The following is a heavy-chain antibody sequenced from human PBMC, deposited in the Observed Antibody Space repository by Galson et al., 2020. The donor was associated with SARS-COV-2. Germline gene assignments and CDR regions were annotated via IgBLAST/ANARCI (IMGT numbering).Heavy chain of an antibody. V-gene: IGHV4-31*03. CDR1: GGSISSGGYY. D-gene: IGHD2-8*01. Sequence: SETLSLTCTVSGGSISSGGYYWSWIRQHPGKGLEWIRYIYYSGSTYYNPSLKSRVTISVDTSKNQFSLKLSSVTAADTAVYYCARRSIVLMVYAINRDAFDIWGQGTMVTVSS. CDR3: ARRSIVLMVYAINRDAFDI. CDR2: IYYSGST. J-gene: IGHJ3*02.